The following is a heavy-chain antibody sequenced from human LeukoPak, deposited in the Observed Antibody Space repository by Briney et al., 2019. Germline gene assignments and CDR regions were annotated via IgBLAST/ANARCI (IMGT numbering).Heavy chain of an antibody. D-gene: IGHD3-10*01. V-gene: IGHV4-34*01. CDR1: GPSFSGYY. J-gene: IGHJ6*03. CDR3: ARGATEGSGSLYYYYMDV. Sequence: SETLSLTCAVDGPSFSGYYCSSVRQPPGKGREWIGEINHSGRTNYNPSLKSRVTISVDTSKKQFSLKLSSVTAADTAVYYCARGATEGSGSLYYYYMDVWGKGNPVTISS. CDR2: INHSGRT.